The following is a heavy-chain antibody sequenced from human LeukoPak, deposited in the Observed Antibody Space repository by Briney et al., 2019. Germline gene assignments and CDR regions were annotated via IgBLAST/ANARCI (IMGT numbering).Heavy chain of an antibody. CDR1: GGSFSGYY. CDR2: INHSGST. J-gene: IGHJ5*02. Sequence: SETLSLTCAVYGGSFSGYYWSWIRQPPGKGLEWSGEINHSGSTNYNPSLKSRVTISVYTSKNQFSLKLSPVTPADTAVYYCARGYCSGGSYYIGEGTWFDPWGQGTLVTVSS. D-gene: IGHD2-15*01. V-gene: IGHV4-34*01. CDR3: ARGYCSGGSYYIGEGTWFDP.